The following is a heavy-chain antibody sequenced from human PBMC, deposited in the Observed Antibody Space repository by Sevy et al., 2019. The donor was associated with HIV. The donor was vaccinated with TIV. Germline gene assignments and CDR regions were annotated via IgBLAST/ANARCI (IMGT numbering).Heavy chain of an antibody. V-gene: IGHV3-11*06. J-gene: IGHJ4*02. D-gene: IGHD3-3*01. CDR2: ISGLSNYI. Sequence: GGSLRLSCATSGFTFSDYYISWNRQAPGKGLEWVSYISGLSNYIDYADSVKGRFTISRDNAKNSVFLQMNSLRAEDTAVYYCARDSGGYDFSDYWGQGTLVTVSS. CDR1: GFTFSDYY. CDR3: ARDSGGYDFSDY.